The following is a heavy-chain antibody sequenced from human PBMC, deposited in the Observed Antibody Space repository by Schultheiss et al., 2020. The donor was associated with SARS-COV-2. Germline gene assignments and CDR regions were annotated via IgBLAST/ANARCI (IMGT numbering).Heavy chain of an antibody. CDR2: IYYSGST. Sequence: SETLSLTCTVSGGSISSGGYYWSWIRQPPGKGLEWIGYIYYSGSTYYNPSLKSRVTISVDTSKNQFSLKLSSVTAADTAVYYCARGLRREYYYYGMDVWGQGTTVTVSS. D-gene: IGHD1-26*01. V-gene: IGHV4-31*03. J-gene: IGHJ6*02. CDR1: GGSISSGGYY. CDR3: ARGLRREYYYYGMDV.